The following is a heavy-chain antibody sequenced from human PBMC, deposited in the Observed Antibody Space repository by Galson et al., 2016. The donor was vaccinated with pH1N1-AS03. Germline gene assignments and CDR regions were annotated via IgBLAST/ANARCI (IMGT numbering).Heavy chain of an antibody. CDR2: IYYSGNS. CDR3: AKTVFTDAFDI. Sequence: CTVSGGSISSRDHYWVWIRQTPGKGLEWIGHIYYSGNSYYNPSLKSRVNFSVDTSKNQFSLKLASVTAADTAVYYCAKTVFTDAFDIWSPGTRVSVSS. D-gene: IGHD4-11*01. CDR1: GGSISSRDHY. J-gene: IGHJ3*02. V-gene: IGHV4-39*01.